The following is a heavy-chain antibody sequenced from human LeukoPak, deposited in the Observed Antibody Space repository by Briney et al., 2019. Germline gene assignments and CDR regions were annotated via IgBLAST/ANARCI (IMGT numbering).Heavy chain of an antibody. J-gene: IGHJ4*02. CDR2: INEAGNDK. V-gene: IGHV3-7*01. D-gene: IGHD1-26*01. CDR1: GFSFSNYW. Sequence: GGSLRLSCAASGFSFSNYWMTWVRQAPGKGLEWVANINEAGNDKYYVDSVTGRFTMSRDNAKNSLYLQMNSLRVEDTAVYYCAKERRYSGSYLDYWGQGTLVTVSS. CDR3: AKERRYSGSYLDY.